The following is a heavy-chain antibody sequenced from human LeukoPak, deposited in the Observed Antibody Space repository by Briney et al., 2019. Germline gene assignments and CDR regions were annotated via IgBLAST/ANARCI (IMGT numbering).Heavy chain of an antibody. J-gene: IGHJ4*02. Sequence: GRSLRLSCAASGFAFSSYGMHWVRQAPGKGLEWVAVIWYDGSNKYYADSVKGRFTISRDNSKNTLYLQMNSLRAEDTAVYYCARGTYYYDSSGYYSPPNDYWGQGTLVTVSS. CDR1: GFAFSSYG. CDR2: IWYDGSNK. CDR3: ARGTYYYDSSGYYSPPNDY. D-gene: IGHD3-22*01. V-gene: IGHV3-33*01.